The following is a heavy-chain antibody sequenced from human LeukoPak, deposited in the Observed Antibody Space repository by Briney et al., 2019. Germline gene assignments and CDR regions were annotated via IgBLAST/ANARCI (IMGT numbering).Heavy chain of an antibody. CDR3: ARGAYSSGWAYFDH. V-gene: IGHV3-30*02. J-gene: IGHJ4*02. Sequence: GGSLRLSCAASGVTFSSYGTHWVRQAPGKGLEWVAFIRYDGSNKYYGDSVKGRFTISRDNAKNSLYLHMDSLRAEDTAVYYCARGAYSSGWAYFDHWGQGTLVTVSS. CDR1: GVTFSSYG. D-gene: IGHD6-19*01. CDR2: IRYDGSNK.